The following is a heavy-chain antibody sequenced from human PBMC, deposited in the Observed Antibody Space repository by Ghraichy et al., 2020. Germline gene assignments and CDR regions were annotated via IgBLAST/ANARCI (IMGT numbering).Heavy chain of an antibody. CDR2: IKEDGSEK. V-gene: IGHV3-7*01. J-gene: IGHJ4*02. CDR1: GFTFSSYW. Sequence: GEALNISCAASGFTFSSYWMNWVRQGPGKGLEWVANIKEDGSEKDYVDSVKGRFTISRDNAKNSLYLQMNSLRAEDTAVYYCARDLETTVTTFWGQGTLVTVSS. D-gene: IGHD4-17*01. CDR3: ARDLETTVTTF.